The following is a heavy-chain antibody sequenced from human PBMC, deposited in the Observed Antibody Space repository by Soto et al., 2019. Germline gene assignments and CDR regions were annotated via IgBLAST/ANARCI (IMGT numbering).Heavy chain of an antibody. Sequence: EVQLLESGGGVVQPGGSLRLSCAASGFTFSAYAMSWVRQAPGKGLQWVSGVGGSDTDKHYADSVRGRFTVSRDNSKNTLYRQRNSLRADDTAVYYCAKDATAVNGVWDPFDMWGQGTEVTVSS. V-gene: IGHV3-23*01. CDR3: AKDATAVNGVWDPFDM. D-gene: IGHD2-8*01. J-gene: IGHJ3*02. CDR1: GFTFSAYA. CDR2: VGGSDTDK.